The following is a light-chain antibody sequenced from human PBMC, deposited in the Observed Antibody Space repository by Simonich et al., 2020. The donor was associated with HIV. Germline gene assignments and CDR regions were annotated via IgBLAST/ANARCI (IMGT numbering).Light chain of an antibody. CDR3: YSAADNMGV. V-gene: IGLV3-27*01. CDR2: KDS. J-gene: IGLJ3*02. CDR1: VLAKKY. Sequence: SYELTQPSSVSVSPGQTARITCSGDVLAKKYARWFQQKPGQAPGGVIYKDSERPSGIPERFACSSSGTTVTLTISGAQVEDEADYYCYSAADNMGVFGGGTKLTVL.